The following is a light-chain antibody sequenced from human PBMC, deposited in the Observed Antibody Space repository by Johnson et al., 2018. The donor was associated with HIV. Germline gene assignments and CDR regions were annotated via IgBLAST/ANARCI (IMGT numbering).Light chain of an antibody. CDR2: DNN. CDR3: GTWDSRLSAGHV. J-gene: IGLJ1*01. CDR1: SSNIGNNY. V-gene: IGLV1-51*01. Sequence: SVLTQPPSVSAAPGQKVTISCSGSSSNIGNNYVSWYQQLPGTAPKLLIYDNNKGPSGIPYRISGSKSGTSATLGITGLQTGDEADYYCGTWDSRLSAGHVFGTGTKVTVL.